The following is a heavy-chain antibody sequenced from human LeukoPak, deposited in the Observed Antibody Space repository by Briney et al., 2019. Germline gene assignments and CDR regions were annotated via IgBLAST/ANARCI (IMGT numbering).Heavy chain of an antibody. V-gene: IGHV4-59*01. J-gene: IGHJ5*02. CDR2: IYYSGST. Sequence: SETLSLTCTVSGGSISSYYWSWIRQPPGKGLEWIGYIYYSGSTNHNPSLKSRVTISVDTSKNQFSLKLSSVTAADTAVYYCARGSTTVVTWGQGTLVTVSS. D-gene: IGHD4-23*01. CDR1: GGSISSYY. CDR3: ARGSTTVVT.